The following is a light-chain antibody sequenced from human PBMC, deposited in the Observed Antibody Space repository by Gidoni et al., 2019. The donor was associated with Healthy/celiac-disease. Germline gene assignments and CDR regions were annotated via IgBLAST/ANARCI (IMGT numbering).Light chain of an antibody. CDR3: QQYYSTPLT. CDR1: QSVLYSSNNKNY. Sequence: DILMTQSPDSLAVSLCERATINCKSSQSVLYSSNNKNYLAWYQQKPGQPPKLLIYWASTRESGVPDRFSGSGSGTDFTLTISSLQAEDVAVYYCQQYYSTPLTFGGGTKVEIK. CDR2: WAS. V-gene: IGKV4-1*01. J-gene: IGKJ4*01.